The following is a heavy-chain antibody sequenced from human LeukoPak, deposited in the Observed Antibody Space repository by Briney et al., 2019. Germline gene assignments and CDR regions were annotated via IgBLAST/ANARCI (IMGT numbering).Heavy chain of an antibody. CDR3: AREVGRFGY. V-gene: IGHV7-4-1*02. Sequence: ASVKVSCKGSVYTLNKYMISWVRQAPLQKREWMGWINTDTGNPTYPHGFTGPFLISFDTSLRPAYLQISSVKGEDIVVYYCAREVGRFGYWGEGTLVTVSS. D-gene: IGHD1-26*01. CDR1: VYTLNKYM. J-gene: IGHJ4*02. CDR2: INTDTGNP.